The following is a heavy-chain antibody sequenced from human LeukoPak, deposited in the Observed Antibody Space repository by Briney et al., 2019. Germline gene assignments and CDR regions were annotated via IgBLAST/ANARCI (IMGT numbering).Heavy chain of an antibody. CDR2: VSANGGTT. D-gene: IGHD3-9*01. CDR3: ARDEGLRYFDWFPMDV. V-gene: IGHV3-23*01. Sequence: PGGSLRLSCAASGFTFSCCAMHWVRQAPGKGLEWVSAVSANGGTTHYADSVKGRFTTSRDNSKNTLSLQMNSLRAEDTAVYYCARDEGLRYFDWFPMDVWGQGTTVTVSS. J-gene: IGHJ6*02. CDR1: GFTFSCCA.